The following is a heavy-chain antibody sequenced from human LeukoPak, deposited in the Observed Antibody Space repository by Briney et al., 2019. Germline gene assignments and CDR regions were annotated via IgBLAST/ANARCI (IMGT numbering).Heavy chain of an antibody. D-gene: IGHD6-13*01. Sequence: GGSLRLSCAASGFSFSTYGMSWVRQAPGKGLEWVSTISGSGGSTYYADSVKGRFTISRDNSKNTLSLQTNSLRAEDTAVYYCAKASSSSWYLFDYWGQGTLVIVSS. V-gene: IGHV3-23*01. J-gene: IGHJ4*02. CDR1: GFSFSTYG. CDR3: AKASSSSWYLFDY. CDR2: ISGSGGST.